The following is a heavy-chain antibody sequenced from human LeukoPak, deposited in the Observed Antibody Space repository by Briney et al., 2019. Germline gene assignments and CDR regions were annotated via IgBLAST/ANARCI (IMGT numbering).Heavy chain of an antibody. CDR3: ARDLYYYDSSGPQGMDY. CDR1: GYTFTSYG. Sequence: ASVKVSCKASGYTFTSYGISWVRQAPGQGLEWMGWISAYNGNTNYAQKLQGRVTMTTDTSTSTAYMELRSLRSDDTAVYYCARDLYYYDSSGPQGMDYWGQGTLVTVSS. V-gene: IGHV1-18*01. CDR2: ISAYNGNT. J-gene: IGHJ4*02. D-gene: IGHD3-22*01.